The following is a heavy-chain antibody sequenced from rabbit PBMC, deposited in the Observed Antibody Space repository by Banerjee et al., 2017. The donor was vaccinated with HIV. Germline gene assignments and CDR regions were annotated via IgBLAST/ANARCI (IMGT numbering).Heavy chain of an antibody. CDR2: IYGGDGNT. D-gene: IGHD4-2*01. CDR3: AKDYAGVAGSGDAVRYFDL. Sequence: QQQLEESGGGLVKPGGTLTLTCTASGFSFNNYLYMCWVRQAPGKGLEWIACIYGGDGNTYYASWAKGRFTISKTSSTTVTLQMTSLTAADTATYFCAKDYAGVAGSGDAVRYFDLWGPGTLVTVS. V-gene: IGHV1S45*01. CDR1: GFSFNNYLY. J-gene: IGHJ4*01.